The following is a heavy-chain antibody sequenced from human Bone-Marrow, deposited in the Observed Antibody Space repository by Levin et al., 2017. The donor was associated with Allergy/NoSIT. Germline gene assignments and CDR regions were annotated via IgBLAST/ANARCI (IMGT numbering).Heavy chain of an antibody. Sequence: SVKVSCKASGGTFSSYAISWVRQAPGQGLEWMGGIIPIFGTANYAQKFQGRVTITADESTSTAYMELSSLRSEDTAVYYCAREFFGITMIGLAFDIWGQGTMVTVSS. CDR2: IIPIFGTA. D-gene: IGHD3-22*01. CDR3: AREFFGITMIGLAFDI. V-gene: IGHV1-69*13. CDR1: GGTFSSYA. J-gene: IGHJ3*02.